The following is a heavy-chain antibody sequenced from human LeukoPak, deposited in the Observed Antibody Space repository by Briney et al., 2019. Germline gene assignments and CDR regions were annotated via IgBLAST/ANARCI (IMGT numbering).Heavy chain of an antibody. D-gene: IGHD6-13*01. V-gene: IGHV3-49*03. CDR2: IRSKAYGGTT. CDR3: TSPRRGSSWFLDY. Sequence: GGSLRLSCTASGFTFGDYAMSWFRQAPGKGLEWVGFIRSKAYGGTTEYAASVKGRFTISRDDSKSIAYLQMNSLKTEDTAVYYCTSPRRGSSWFLDYWGQGTLVTVSS. J-gene: IGHJ4*02. CDR1: GFTFGDYA.